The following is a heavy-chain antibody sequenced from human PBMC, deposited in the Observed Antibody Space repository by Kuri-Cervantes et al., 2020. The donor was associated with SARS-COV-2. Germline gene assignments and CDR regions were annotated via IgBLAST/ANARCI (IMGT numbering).Heavy chain of an antibody. CDR2: ISSSSTI. D-gene: IGHD5-12*01. CDR3: VRELRLSRTDAFDI. J-gene: IGHJ3*02. Sequence: ETLSLTCAASGFTFSSYAMHWVRQAPGKGLEWVSSISSSSTIYYADSVKGRFTISRDNAKNSLYLQMNSLRAEDTAVYYCVRELRLSRTDAFDIWGQGTMVTVSS. CDR1: GFTFSSYA. V-gene: IGHV3-69-1*01.